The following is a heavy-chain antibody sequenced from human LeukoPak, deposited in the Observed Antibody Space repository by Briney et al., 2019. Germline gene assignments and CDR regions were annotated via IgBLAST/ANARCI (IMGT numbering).Heavy chain of an antibody. CDR2: INPNSGGT. J-gene: IGHJ4*02. Sequence: ASVKVSCKASGYTFTGYYMHRVRQAPGQGLEWMGWINPNSGGTNYAQKFQGRVTMTRDTSISTAYMELSRLRSDDTAVYYCARYYYDSSGYSYPYYWGQGTLVTVSS. CDR1: GYTFTGYY. CDR3: ARYYYDSSGYSYPYY. D-gene: IGHD3-22*01. V-gene: IGHV1-2*02.